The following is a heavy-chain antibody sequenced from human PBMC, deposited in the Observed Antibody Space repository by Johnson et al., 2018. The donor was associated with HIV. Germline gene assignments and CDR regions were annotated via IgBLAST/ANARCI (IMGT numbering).Heavy chain of an antibody. J-gene: IGHJ3*02. CDR2: IKSKTDGGTT. CDR3: ATGYCSGGSCPRDAFDI. Sequence: MLLVESGGGLVQPGGSLRLSCAASGFTFSSYWMSWVRQAPGKGLEWVGRIKSKTDGGTTDDAAPVKGRFTISRDDSKNTLYLQMNSLRDEDTAVYYCATGYCSGGSCPRDAFDIWGQGTMVTVSS. D-gene: IGHD2-15*01. CDR1: GFTFSSYW. V-gene: IGHV3-15*01.